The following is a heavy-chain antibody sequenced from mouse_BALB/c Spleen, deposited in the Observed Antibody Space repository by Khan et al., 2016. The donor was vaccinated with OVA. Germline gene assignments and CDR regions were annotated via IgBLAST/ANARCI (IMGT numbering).Heavy chain of an antibody. J-gene: IGHJ3*01. Sequence: QVQLKESGAELARPGASVKLSCKASGYTFSSYTIHWIKLRPGQGLEWIGYINPSNGYTNYNQKFKDKATLTADKSSTTAYLQLSSLTSDDSAVYNGVGDGAYYRSDGWVTYWGQGTLVTVSA. CDR2: INPSNGYT. CDR1: GYTFSSYT. D-gene: IGHD2-14*01. V-gene: IGHV1-4*01. CDR3: VGDGAYYRSDGWVTY.